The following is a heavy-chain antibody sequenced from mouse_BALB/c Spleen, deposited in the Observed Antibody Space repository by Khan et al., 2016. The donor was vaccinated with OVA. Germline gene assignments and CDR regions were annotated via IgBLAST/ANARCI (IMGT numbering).Heavy chain of an antibody. CDR1: GYTFTSYW. V-gene: IGHV1S132*01. CDR2: IFPGTGTT. Sequence: QVQLQLSGAELVKPGASVKLSCKTSGYTFTSYWIQWVKQRPGQGLGWIGQIFPGTGTTYYNENFKGKATLTVDTSSNTAYMQFSSLTSEDSAVYVCARGYFGNYEFAYWGQGTLVTVSP. D-gene: IGHD2-1*01. CDR3: ARGYFGNYEFAY. J-gene: IGHJ3*01.